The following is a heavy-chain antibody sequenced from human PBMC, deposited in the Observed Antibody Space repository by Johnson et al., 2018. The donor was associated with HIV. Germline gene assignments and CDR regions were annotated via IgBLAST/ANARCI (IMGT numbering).Heavy chain of an antibody. D-gene: IGHD5-18*01. CDR2: ISSSGSTT. Sequence: QVQLVESGGGLVQPGGSLRLSCAASGFTFSDYYMSWIRQAPGKGLEWVSYISSSGSTTYYEDSVKGRFTISRDNAKNSLYLQMNSLRAEDTAVYYCARDQTIQLWSDAFDIWGQGTLVTVSS. J-gene: IGHJ3*02. V-gene: IGHV3-11*04. CDR3: ARDQTIQLWSDAFDI. CDR1: GFTFSDYY.